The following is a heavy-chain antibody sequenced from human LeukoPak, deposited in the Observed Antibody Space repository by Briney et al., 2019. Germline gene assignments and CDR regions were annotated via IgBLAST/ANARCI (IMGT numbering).Heavy chain of an antibody. V-gene: IGHV1-46*01. CDR2: INPIGGST. Sequence: GASVKVSCKASGYTFTSYYMHWVRQAPGQGLEWMGIINPIGGSTSYAQKFQGRVTMTRDTSTSTVYMELSSLRSEDTAVYYCARRVVVVPAAPTPGDNWFDPWGQGTLVTVSS. J-gene: IGHJ5*02. CDR3: ARRVVVVPAAPTPGDNWFDP. CDR1: GYTFTSYY. D-gene: IGHD2-2*01.